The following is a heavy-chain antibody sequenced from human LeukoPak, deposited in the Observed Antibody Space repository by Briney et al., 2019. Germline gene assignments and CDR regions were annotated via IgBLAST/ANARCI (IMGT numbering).Heavy chain of an antibody. CDR1: GFTFSSYE. V-gene: IGHV3-48*03. D-gene: IGHD5-12*01. CDR2: ISSSGSTI. CDR3: ARAGYSGYDFSRYFDY. Sequence: GGSLRLSCAASGFTFSSYEMNWVRQAPGKGLEWVSYISSSGSTIYYADSVKGRFTISRDNSKNTLYLQMNSLRAEDTAVYYCARAGYSGYDFSRYFDYWGQGTLVTVSS. J-gene: IGHJ4*02.